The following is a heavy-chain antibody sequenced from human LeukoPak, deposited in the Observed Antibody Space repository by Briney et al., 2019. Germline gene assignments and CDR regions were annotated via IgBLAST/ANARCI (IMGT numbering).Heavy chain of an antibody. CDR3: ARHRGGSSPSVFDS. D-gene: IGHD2-15*01. V-gene: IGHV4-39*01. J-gene: IGHJ4*02. CDR1: GGSVSSSSYY. Sequence: KPSETLSLACTVSGGSVSSSSYYWGWIRQPPGKGLEWIGSVYYSGSTYYNPSLKSRVTISVDTSKNQFSLKMSSVTAADTTLFYCARHRGGSSPSVFDSWGQGTLVTVSS. CDR2: VYYSGST.